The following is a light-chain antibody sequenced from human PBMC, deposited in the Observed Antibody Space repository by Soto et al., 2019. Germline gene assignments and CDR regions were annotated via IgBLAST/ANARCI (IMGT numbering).Light chain of an antibody. CDR1: QSVSSN. CDR3: QQYDNWPFT. V-gene: IGKV3-15*01. Sequence: EIVMTQSPATLSVSPGERATLSCRASQSVSSNLAWYQQKRGQAPRLLIYGASTRATGIPARFSGSVSGTEFTLTISSLQSEDFAVYYCQQYDNWPFTFGPGTKVDIK. CDR2: GAS. J-gene: IGKJ3*01.